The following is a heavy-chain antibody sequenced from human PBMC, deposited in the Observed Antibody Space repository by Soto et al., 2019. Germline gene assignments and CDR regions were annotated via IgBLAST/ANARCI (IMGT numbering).Heavy chain of an antibody. Sequence: TLSLTCGVSGDSVSSVNWWSWVRQAPGKGLEWIGEIYHSGTTNYNPSLTGRVTMSVDKSKNQFSLNLTSVTAADTAVYYCARLTGFFTISPFDPCREGNLVTVSS. CDR1: GDSVSSVNW. CDR2: IYHSGTT. V-gene: IGHV4-4*02. D-gene: IGHD2-8*01. CDR3: ARLTGFFTISPFDP. J-gene: IGHJ5*02.